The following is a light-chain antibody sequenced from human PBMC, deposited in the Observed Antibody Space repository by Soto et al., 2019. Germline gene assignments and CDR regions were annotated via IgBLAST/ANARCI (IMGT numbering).Light chain of an antibody. CDR3: RSYTSHTTPV. CDR2: EVI. Sequence: QSALTQPASVSGSPGQSITISCTGTSSDVGGYNYVSWYQQHPGKAPKLIIFEVINRPSGVSNRFSGSKSGNTASLTISGLQAEDEGEYYCRSYTSHTTPVFGGGTKVTVL. V-gene: IGLV2-14*01. CDR1: SSDVGGYNY. J-gene: IGLJ2*01.